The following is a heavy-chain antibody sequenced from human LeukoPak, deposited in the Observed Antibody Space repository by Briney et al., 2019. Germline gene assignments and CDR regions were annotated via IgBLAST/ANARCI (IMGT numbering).Heavy chain of an antibody. Sequence: GGSLRLSCAASGFTFSSYWTSWGRQAPGKGLEWVANIKQDGSEKHYVDSVKGRFTISRDNAKNSLYLQMNSLRAEDTAVYYCARRYFDLWGRGTLVTVSS. J-gene: IGHJ2*01. CDR1: GFTFSSYW. CDR3: ARRYFDL. CDR2: IKQDGSEK. V-gene: IGHV3-7*01.